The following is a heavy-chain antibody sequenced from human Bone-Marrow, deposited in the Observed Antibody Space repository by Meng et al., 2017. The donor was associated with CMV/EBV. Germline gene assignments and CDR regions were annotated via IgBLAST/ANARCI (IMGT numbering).Heavy chain of an antibody. D-gene: IGHD3-10*01. V-gene: IGHV3-21*01. CDR3: VRAGSGDY. CDR2: ISVGSSYI. Sequence: SRRLSCAASAFTFSGYIMNWVRQAPGKGLEWVSSISVGSSYIYYADPVKGRFTISRDNAANSLFLQMNSLRTEDTAVYYCVRAGSGDYWGQGTLVTVSS. J-gene: IGHJ4*02. CDR1: AFTFSGYI.